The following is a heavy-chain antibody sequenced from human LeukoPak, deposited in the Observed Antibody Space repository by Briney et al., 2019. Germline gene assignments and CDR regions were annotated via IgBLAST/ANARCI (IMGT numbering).Heavy chain of an antibody. Sequence: GGSLRLSCAASGFTFDDYAMHWVRQAPGKGLEWVSGISWNSGSIGYADSVKGRFTISRDNAKNSLYLQMNSLRAEDTALYYCAKEDLAVAGTSAFDYWGQGTLVTVSS. CDR2: ISWNSGSI. CDR3: AKEDLAVAGTSAFDY. CDR1: GFTFDDYA. V-gene: IGHV3-9*01. J-gene: IGHJ4*02. D-gene: IGHD6-19*01.